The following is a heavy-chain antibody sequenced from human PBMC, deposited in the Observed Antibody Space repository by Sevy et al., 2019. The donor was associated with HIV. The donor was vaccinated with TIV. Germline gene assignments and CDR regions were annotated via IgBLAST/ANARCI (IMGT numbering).Heavy chain of an antibody. J-gene: IGHJ6*02. CDR2: ISSSSSTI. V-gene: IGHV3-48*02. CDR3: ARERGTGLWERYSGSYYSTSYGMDV. D-gene: IGHD1-26*01. CDR1: GFTFSSYS. Sequence: GGSLRLSCAASGFTFSSYSMNWVRQAPGKGLEWVSYISSSSSTIYYADSVKGRFTISRDNAKNSLYRQMNSLRDEETAVYYCARERGTGLWERYSGSYYSTSYGMDVWGQGTTVTVSS.